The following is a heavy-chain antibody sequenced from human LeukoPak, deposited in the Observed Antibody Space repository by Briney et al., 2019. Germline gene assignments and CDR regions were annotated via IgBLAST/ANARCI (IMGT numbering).Heavy chain of an antibody. CDR3: ARGGTRIAAAGLDY. J-gene: IGHJ4*02. CDR1: GGSISSYY. CDR2: IYYSGST. D-gene: IGHD6-13*01. V-gene: IGHV4-59*01. Sequence: SETLSLTCTVSGGSISSYYWTWIRQPPGKGLERIGYIYYSGSTNYKPSLKSRVTISLDTSKNQFSLKLSSVTAADTAVYYCARGGTRIAAAGLDYWGQGTLVTVSS.